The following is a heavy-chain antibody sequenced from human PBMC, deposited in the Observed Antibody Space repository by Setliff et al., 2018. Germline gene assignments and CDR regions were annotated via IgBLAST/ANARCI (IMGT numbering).Heavy chain of an antibody. V-gene: IGHV4-34*01. CDR2: INHSGST. CDR3: ARDRGAARPWVWFDP. J-gene: IGHJ5*02. D-gene: IGHD6-6*01. Sequence: SETLSLTCAVYGGSFSGYYWSWIRQPPGKGLEWIGEINHSGSTNYNPSLKSRVTISVDTSKNQFSLKLSSVTAADTAVYYCARDRGAARPWVWFDPWGQGTLVTVSS. CDR1: GGSFSGYY.